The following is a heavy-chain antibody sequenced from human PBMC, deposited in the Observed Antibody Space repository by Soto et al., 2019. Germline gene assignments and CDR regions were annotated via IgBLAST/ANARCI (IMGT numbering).Heavy chain of an antibody. CDR3: AKLGSSAWSPHYYFDY. V-gene: IGHV3-23*01. CDR2: ITGSGSDT. J-gene: IGHJ4*02. Sequence: GESLKISCAASGFTFNNYAMGWVRQAPGKGLEWVSAITGSGSDTYYLDSVKGRFTISRDNSKNTLFLQMNSLRAEDTAIYCCAKLGSSAWSPHYYFDYWGQGTLVTVSS. CDR1: GFTFNNYA. D-gene: IGHD3-10*01.